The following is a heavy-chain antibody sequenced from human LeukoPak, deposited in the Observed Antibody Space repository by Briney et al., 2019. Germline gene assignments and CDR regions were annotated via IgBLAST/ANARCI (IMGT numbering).Heavy chain of an antibody. Sequence: PSGTLSLTCAVSGGSISSSNWWSWVRQPPGKGLEWIGEIYHSGSTNYNPSLKSRVTISVDKSKNQFSLKLSSVTAADTAVYYCARVYCSSTSCYRYYYYGMDVWGKGTTVTVSS. V-gene: IGHV4-4*02. CDR1: GGSISSSNW. J-gene: IGHJ6*04. CDR2: IYHSGST. CDR3: ARVYCSSTSCYRYYYYGMDV. D-gene: IGHD2-2*02.